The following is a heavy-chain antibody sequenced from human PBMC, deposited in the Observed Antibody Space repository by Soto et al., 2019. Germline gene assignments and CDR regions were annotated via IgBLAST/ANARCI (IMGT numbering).Heavy chain of an antibody. CDR1: GFIFSDCS. V-gene: IGHV3-30*18. Sequence: QVQLVESGGGVVQPGRSLRLSCEASGFIFSDCSMHWVRQAPGKGLEWVGVISYDGINKYYADSMKGRFTISRDNSKNMVYLQLHNLSVEDTAVYYCTKDHSTTGWAFDHWGQGALVTLSS. J-gene: IGHJ4*02. CDR2: ISYDGINK. D-gene: IGHD6-19*01. CDR3: TKDHSTTGWAFDH.